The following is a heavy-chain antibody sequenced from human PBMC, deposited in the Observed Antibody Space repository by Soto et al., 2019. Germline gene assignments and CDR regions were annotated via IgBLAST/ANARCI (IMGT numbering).Heavy chain of an antibody. CDR1: GYSFINYG. V-gene: IGHV1-18*04. CDR3: ARDDFGDLWRAFDF. Sequence: VQLVQSGGEVKKSGASVKISCKASGYSFINYGISWVRQAPGQGLGWIGLITDYNGNTNYARKFQGRVTLTTDRSTSTAYMELRSLRSDVTAVYFCARDDFGDLWRAFDFWGQGTLVTVSS. CDR2: ITDYNGNT. J-gene: IGHJ3*01. D-gene: IGHD4-17*01.